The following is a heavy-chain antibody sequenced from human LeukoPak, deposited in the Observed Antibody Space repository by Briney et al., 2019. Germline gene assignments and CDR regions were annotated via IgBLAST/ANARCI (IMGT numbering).Heavy chain of an antibody. CDR3: ARGKGLWYYGSGSYYNPFDY. CDR2: INHSGST. CDR1: GGSISTYF. V-gene: IGHV4-34*01. Sequence: MTSETLSLTCTVSGGSISTYFWSWIRQPPGKGLEWIGEINHSGSTNYNPSLKSRVTTSVDTSKNQFSLKLSSVTAADTAVYYCARGKGLWYYGSGSYYNPFDYWGQGTLVTVSS. D-gene: IGHD3-10*01. J-gene: IGHJ4*02.